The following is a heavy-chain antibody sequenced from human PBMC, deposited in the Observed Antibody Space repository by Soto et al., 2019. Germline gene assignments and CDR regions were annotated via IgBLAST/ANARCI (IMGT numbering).Heavy chain of an antibody. Sequence: GGSLRLSCAASGFTFSSYEMNWVRQAPGMGLEWISYIGGSGGTKYSADSVKGRFTISRDNAQNSLYLQMNSLRAEDTAVYYCARDRGGDVGQFLFPDGFDLWGQGTMLTVS. D-gene: IGHD3-10*01. V-gene: IGHV3-48*03. CDR1: GFTFSSYE. J-gene: IGHJ3*01. CDR2: IGGSGGTK. CDR3: ARDRGGDVGQFLFPDGFDL.